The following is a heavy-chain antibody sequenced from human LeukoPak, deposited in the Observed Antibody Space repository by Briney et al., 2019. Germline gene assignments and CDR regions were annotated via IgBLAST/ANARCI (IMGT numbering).Heavy chain of an antibody. D-gene: IGHD3-10*01. CDR2: INHSGST. CDR1: GGSFSGYY. V-gene: IGHV4-34*01. Sequence: PPETLSLTCAVYGGSFSGYYWSWIRQPPGKGLEWIGEINHSGSTNYNPSLKSRVTISVDTSKNQFSLKLSSVTAADTAVYYCARGREVVVLLWFGKGANYFDYWGQGTLVTVSS. CDR3: ARGREVVVLLWFGKGANYFDY. J-gene: IGHJ4*02.